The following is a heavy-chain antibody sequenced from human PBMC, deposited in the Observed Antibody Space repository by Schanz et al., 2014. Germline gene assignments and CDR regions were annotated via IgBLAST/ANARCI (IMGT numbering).Heavy chain of an antibody. V-gene: IGHV3-66*01. CDR2: IYTDGST. J-gene: IGHJ4*02. CDR3: ARGTDTAMEHRPFDY. CDR1: GFTFRNYG. Sequence: EVQLLESGGGLVQPGGSLRLSCAASGFTFRNYGMSWVRQAPGKGLEWVSIIYTDGSTYYADSVRDRFTISRDNSKNMLYLQINNLRAEDTAVYYCARGTDTAMEHRPFDYWGQGTLVTVSS. D-gene: IGHD5-18*01.